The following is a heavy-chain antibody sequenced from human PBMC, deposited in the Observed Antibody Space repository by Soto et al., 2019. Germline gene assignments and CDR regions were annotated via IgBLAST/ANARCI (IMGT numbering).Heavy chain of an antibody. V-gene: IGHV1-46*01. J-gene: IGHJ4*02. CDR3: ARDYPRGGYNHY. CDR2: INPSGGST. D-gene: IGHD5-12*01. Sequence: VASVKVSCKASGYTFTSYYMHWVRQAPGQGLEWMGIINPSGGSTSYAQKFQGRVTMTRDTSTSTAYMELSSLRSDDTAVYYCARDYPRGGYNHYWGQGTLVTVSS. CDR1: GYTFTSYY.